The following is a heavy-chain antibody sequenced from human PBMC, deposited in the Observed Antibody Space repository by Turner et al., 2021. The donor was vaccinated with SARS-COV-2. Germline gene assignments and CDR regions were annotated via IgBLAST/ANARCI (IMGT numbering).Heavy chain of an antibody. V-gene: IGHV3-48*02. CDR2: ISSSSSTI. CDR3: ARADYGGNNYYYGMDV. J-gene: IGHJ6*02. D-gene: IGHD4-17*01. Sequence: EVQLVESGGGLVQPGGFLRLSCAASGFTFSSYFMNWVRQAPGKGLEWVSYISSSSSTIYYADSVKGRFTISRDNAKNSLYLQMNSLRDEDTAVYYCARADYGGNNYYYGMDVWGQGTTVTVSS. CDR1: GFTFSSYF.